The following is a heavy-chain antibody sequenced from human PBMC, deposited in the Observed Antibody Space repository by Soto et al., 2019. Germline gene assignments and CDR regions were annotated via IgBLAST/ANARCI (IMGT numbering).Heavy chain of an antibody. J-gene: IGHJ6*02. D-gene: IGHD3-16*01. CDR2: INPSGGST. V-gene: IGHV1-46*01. Sequence: ASVKVSCKASGYTFTSCYIHWVRQAPGQGLEWMGIINPSGGSTSYAQKFQGRVTMTRDTSTSTVYMELSSLRSEDTAVYYCARVGGRTRYYYYYGMDVWGQGTTVTAP. CDR3: ARVGGRTRYYYYYGMDV. CDR1: GYTFTSCY.